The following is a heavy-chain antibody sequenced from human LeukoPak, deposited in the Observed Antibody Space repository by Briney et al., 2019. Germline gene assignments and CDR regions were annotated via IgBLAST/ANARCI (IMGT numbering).Heavy chain of an antibody. CDR3: ARHALVVVSAQSKFDP. V-gene: IGHV4-39*01. CDR2: IYYSGST. CDR1: GGSISSSSYY. J-gene: IGHJ5*02. D-gene: IGHD3-22*01. Sequence: PSETLSLTCTVSGGSISSSSYYWGWIRQPPGKGLEWIGSIYYSGSTYYNPSLKSRVTISVDTSKNQFSLKLSSVTAADTAVYYCARHALVVVSAQSKFDPWGQGTLVTVSS.